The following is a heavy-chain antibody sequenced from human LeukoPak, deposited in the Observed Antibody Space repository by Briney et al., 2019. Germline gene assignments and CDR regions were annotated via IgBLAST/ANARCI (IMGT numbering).Heavy chain of an antibody. CDR2: INPNSGGT. Sequence: ASVKVSCKASGYTFTSYYMHWVRRAPGQGLEWMGWINPNSGGTNYAQKFQGRVTMTRDTSISTAYMELSRLRSDDTAVYYCARVPITMIVGVLGVYFDYWGQGTLVTVSS. V-gene: IGHV1-2*02. J-gene: IGHJ4*02. D-gene: IGHD3-22*01. CDR3: ARVPITMIVGVLGVYFDY. CDR1: GYTFTSYY.